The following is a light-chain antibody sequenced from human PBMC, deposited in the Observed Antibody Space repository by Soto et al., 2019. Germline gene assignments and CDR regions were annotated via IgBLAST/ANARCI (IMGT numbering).Light chain of an antibody. J-gene: IGKJ1*01. CDR3: QHYNSYSEA. CDR2: KAS. V-gene: IGKV2-28*01. Sequence: DIVVTQSPLTLPVTPGETASISCRSSQSLLHSNGYNYLDWYLQKPGQSPQLLIYKASTLKSGVPSRFSGSGSGTEFTLTISSLQPDDFATYYCQHYNSYSEAFGQGTKVDIK. CDR1: QSLLHSNGYNY.